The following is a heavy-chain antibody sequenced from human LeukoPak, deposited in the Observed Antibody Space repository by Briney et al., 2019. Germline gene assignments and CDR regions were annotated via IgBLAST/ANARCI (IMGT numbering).Heavy chain of an antibody. J-gene: IGHJ4*02. CDR1: GGSVTTSDYY. CDR3: ATIGHWFRSTDH. D-gene: IGHD5/OR15-5a*01. V-gene: IGHV4-39*01. CDR2: TYYRGST. Sequence: SETLSLTCSVSGGSVTTSDYYWGWIRQSPGKGLEWIGATYYRGSTFYSPSLTSRVTLSLDTSKHQFSLNLASVTAADAAVCYCATIGHWFRSTDHWGQGTLVTVSS.